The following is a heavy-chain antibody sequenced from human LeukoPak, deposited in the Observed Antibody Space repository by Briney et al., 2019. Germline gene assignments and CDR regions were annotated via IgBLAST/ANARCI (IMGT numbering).Heavy chain of an antibody. CDR2: TYHSGST. V-gene: IGHV4-38-2*02. D-gene: IGHD3-22*01. CDR3: AREPDYYDSRGFWD. CDR1: GYSLTSDYY. J-gene: IGHJ4*02. Sequence: PSHTLSLTRTVSGYSLTSDYYWGWIRRPPGKGLEWIGTTYHSGSTNYNLSLKSRVTISVETSKNQFSLKLSSGTAADTAVYYCAREPDYYDSRGFWDWGQGTLVTVSS.